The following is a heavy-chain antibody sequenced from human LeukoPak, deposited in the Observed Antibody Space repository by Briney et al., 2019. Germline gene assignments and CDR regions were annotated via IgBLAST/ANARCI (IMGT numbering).Heavy chain of an antibody. V-gene: IGHV3-74*01. CDR1: GFTSSSYW. CDR3: ARDSTYYYGSGSYSDFDY. J-gene: IGHJ4*02. Sequence: GGSLRLSCAASGFTSSSYWMHWVRQAPGKGLVWVSRINSDGSSTSYADSVQGRFTISRDNAKNTLYLQMNSLRAEDTAVYYCARDSTYYYGSGSYSDFDYWGQGTLVTVSS. CDR2: INSDGSST. D-gene: IGHD3-10*01.